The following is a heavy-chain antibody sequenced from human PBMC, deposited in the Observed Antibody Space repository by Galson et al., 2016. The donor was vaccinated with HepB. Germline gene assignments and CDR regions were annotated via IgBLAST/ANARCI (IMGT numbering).Heavy chain of an antibody. J-gene: IGHJ4*02. D-gene: IGHD1-1*01. CDR2: TYYRSTWYN. V-gene: IGHV6-1*01. CDR1: GDSVSSNSAT. CDR3: ARGTTAYFDY. Sequence: CAISGDSVSSNSATWNWIRQSPSRGLGWLGRTYYRSTWYNDYAVSVKSRMTINPDPSKNQFSRQLNSVTPEDTAVYFCARGTTAYFDYWGQGTLVTVSS.